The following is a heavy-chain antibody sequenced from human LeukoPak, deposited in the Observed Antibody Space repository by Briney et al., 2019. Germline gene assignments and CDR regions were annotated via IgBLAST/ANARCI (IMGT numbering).Heavy chain of an antibody. V-gene: IGHV4-59*01. J-gene: IGHJ5*02. D-gene: IGHD3-3*01. Sequence: PSETLSLTCTVSGGSISSYYWSWIRQPPGKGLEWIGYIYYSGSTNYNPSLKSRVTISVDTSKNQFSLKLSSVTAADTAVYYCAREVTSKAGVVALNWFDPWGQGTLVTVSS. CDR1: GGSISSYY. CDR2: IYYSGST. CDR3: AREVTSKAGVVALNWFDP.